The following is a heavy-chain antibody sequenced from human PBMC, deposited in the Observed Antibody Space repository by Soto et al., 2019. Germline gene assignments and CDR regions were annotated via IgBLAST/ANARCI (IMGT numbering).Heavy chain of an antibody. D-gene: IGHD1-7*01. V-gene: IGHV6-1*01. CDR3: AGTTSHYWYYMDV. CDR1: WDRVSSNNAA. J-gene: IGHJ6*03. Sequence: SQTLSLTCSISWDRVSSNNAAWNWIRQSPSRGLEWLGRTYYRSRWYNDYAVSVKSRITVNPDTSKNQFSLQLTSVTPEDTAVYYCAGTTSHYWYYMDVWGKGTTVTVSS. CDR2: TYYRSRWYN.